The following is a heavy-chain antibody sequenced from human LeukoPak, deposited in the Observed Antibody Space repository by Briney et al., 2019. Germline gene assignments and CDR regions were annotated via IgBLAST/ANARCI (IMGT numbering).Heavy chain of an antibody. J-gene: IGHJ4*02. V-gene: IGHV3-7*01. CDR1: GLTFSSSW. CDR2: INEDAGET. D-gene: IGHD1-26*01. CDR3: TRGSPLDY. Sequence: GGSLRLSCAASGLTFSSSWMTWVRQAPGKGREWVADINEDAGETNYVGSAMGRFAISRDNAKNTLYLQMNSLRVEDTAIYYCTRGSPLDYWGQGTQVTVSS.